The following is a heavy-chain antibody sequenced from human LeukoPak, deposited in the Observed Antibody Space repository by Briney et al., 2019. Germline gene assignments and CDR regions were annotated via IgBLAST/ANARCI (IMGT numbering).Heavy chain of an antibody. V-gene: IGHV3-23*01. D-gene: IGHD5/OR15-5a*01. CDR2: ISTSGRAT. Sequence: GGSLRLSCAASGFAFSTYAMTWVRQAPEKGLQWVSTISTSGRATFYADSVEGRFTISRDNSKNTLYLQMNSLRADDTAVYYCAKARGSSVYEQFDYWGQGTQVTVSP. CDR3: AKARGSSVYEQFDY. J-gene: IGHJ4*02. CDR1: GFAFSTYA.